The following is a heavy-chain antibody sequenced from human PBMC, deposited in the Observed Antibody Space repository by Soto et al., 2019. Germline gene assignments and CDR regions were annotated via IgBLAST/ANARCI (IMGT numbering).Heavy chain of an antibody. CDR1: GVSISSYS. D-gene: IGHD3-22*01. CDR2: VYDSGIT. V-gene: IGHV4-59*08. Sequence: SETLSLTCTVSGVSISSYSWSWIRQPPGKGLEWIGYVYDSGITKYNPSLKSRVTISLDTSKNQLSLNLTSVTAADTAVYFCARLYYAGSPYYPPGYWGQGTLVTVSS. CDR3: ARLYYAGSPYYPPGY. J-gene: IGHJ4*02.